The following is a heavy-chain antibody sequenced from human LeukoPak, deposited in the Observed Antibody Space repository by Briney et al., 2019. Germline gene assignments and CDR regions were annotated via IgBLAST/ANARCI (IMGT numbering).Heavy chain of an antibody. Sequence: SETLSLTCAVYGGSFSGYYWSWIRQPPGKGLEWIGDINHSGSTNYNPSLKSRVTISVDTSKNQFSLKLSSVTAADTAVYYCASGVAQSAADDYWGQGTLVTVSS. J-gene: IGHJ4*02. V-gene: IGHV4-34*01. CDR2: INHSGST. D-gene: IGHD5-12*01. CDR1: GGSFSGYY. CDR3: ASGVAQSAADDY.